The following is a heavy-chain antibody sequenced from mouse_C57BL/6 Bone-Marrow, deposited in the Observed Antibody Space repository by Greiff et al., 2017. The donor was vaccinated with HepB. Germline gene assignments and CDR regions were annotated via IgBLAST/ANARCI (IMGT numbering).Heavy chain of an antibody. CDR1: GYTFTSYG. CDR2: IYPRSGNT. J-gene: IGHJ3*01. CDR3: ARPYYGSSAWFAY. Sequence: VQLQQSGAELARPGASVKLSCKASGYTFTSYGISWVKQRTGQGLEWIGEIYPRSGNTDYNEKFKGKATLTADNSSSTAYMELRSLTSEDSAVYFFARPYYGSSAWFAYWGQGTLVTVSA. D-gene: IGHD1-1*01. V-gene: IGHV1-81*01.